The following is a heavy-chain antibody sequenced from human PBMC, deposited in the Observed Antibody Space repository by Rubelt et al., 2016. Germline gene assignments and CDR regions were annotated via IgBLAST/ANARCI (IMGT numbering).Heavy chain of an antibody. Sequence: QVQLQESGPGLVKPSETLSLPCTVSGGSISSYYWSWIRRPPGKGLEWIGYIYYSGSPNYTPAPQDRVTMTGGRAKDQFSLDLRSGTDADTAVDDCARDGADYYDSSESFYFDYWGQGTLVTVSS. V-gene: IGHV4-59*12. CDR1: GGSISSYY. CDR3: ARDGADYYDSSESFYFDY. CDR2: IYYSGSP. J-gene: IGHJ4*02. D-gene: IGHD3-22*01.